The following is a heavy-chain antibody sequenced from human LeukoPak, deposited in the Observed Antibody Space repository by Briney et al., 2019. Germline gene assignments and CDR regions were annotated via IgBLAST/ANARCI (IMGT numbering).Heavy chain of an antibody. CDR1: GFTFSTHW. CDR2: ISGDGSLT. V-gene: IGHV3-74*01. J-gene: IGHJ6*02. CDR3: ASLLTPYHGSGGGGMDV. D-gene: IGHD3-10*01. Sequence: AGGSLSLSCAASGFTFSTHWMYWVRQAPGKEFVWVSRISGDGSLTSYADSVRGRFTISRDNAKETLYLQMTSLRVEDTAVYSCASLLTPYHGSGGGGMDVWGQGTTVTVSS.